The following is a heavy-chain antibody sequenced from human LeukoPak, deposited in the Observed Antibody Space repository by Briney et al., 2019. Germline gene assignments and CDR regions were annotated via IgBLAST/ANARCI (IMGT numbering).Heavy chain of an antibody. Sequence: PSETLSLXCTVSGGSISSGNYYWSWIRQPAGKGLEWIGHIYTSGITNYNPSLKSRVTISVDTSKNQFSLKLSSLTAADTAVYYCARGPGYEILTGSFNYYYMDVWGKGTTVTVSS. D-gene: IGHD3-9*01. CDR3: ARGPGYEILTGSFNYYYMDV. CDR1: GGSISSGNYY. CDR2: IYTSGIT. V-gene: IGHV4-61*09. J-gene: IGHJ6*03.